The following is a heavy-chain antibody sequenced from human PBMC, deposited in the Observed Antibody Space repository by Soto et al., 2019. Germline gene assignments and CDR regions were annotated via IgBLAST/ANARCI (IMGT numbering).Heavy chain of an antibody. CDR3: ARGPSGNINFPLNP. V-gene: IGHV4-30-4*01. J-gene: IGHJ5*02. Sequence: SETLSLTCSVSGGSISSGYYYWSWIRQPPGKGLEWIGNIYYSGNTYYNPSLKSRLIISIDTSKNQFSLKVGSVAAADTAVYYCARGPSGNINFPLNPWGQGTLVTVSS. D-gene: IGHD2-15*01. CDR1: GGSISSGYYY. CDR2: IYYSGNT.